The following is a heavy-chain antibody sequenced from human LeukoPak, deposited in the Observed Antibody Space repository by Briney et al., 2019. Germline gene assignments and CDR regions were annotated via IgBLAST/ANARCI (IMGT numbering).Heavy chain of an antibody. J-gene: IGHJ4*02. CDR1: GFTFSSNY. V-gene: IGHV3-66*01. CDR3: ARDPGKSSGWYEWVY. D-gene: IGHD6-19*01. CDR2: IYSGGST. Sequence: PGGSLRLSCAASGFTFSSNYMSWVRQAPGKGLEWVSVIYSGGSTYYADSVKGRFTISRDNAKNSLYLQMNSLRAEDTAVYYCARDPGKSSGWYEWVYWGQGTLVTVSS.